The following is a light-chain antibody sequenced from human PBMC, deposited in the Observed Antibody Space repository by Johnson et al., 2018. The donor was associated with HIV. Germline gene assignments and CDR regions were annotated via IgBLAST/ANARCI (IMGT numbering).Light chain of an antibody. CDR3: GTWDSSLSVPG. CDR1: SPNIGNNY. CDR2: ENS. Sequence: QPVLTQPPSVSAAPGQKVTISCSGSSPNIGNNYVSWYQQLPGTAPKLLIYENSKRPSGIPDRFSGSKSGTSATLGITGLQTGDEADYYCGTWDSSLSVPGFGSGTKVTVL. J-gene: IGLJ1*01. V-gene: IGLV1-51*02.